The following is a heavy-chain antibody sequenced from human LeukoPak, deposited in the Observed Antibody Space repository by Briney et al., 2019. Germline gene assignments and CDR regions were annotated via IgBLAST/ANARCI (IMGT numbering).Heavy chain of an antibody. J-gene: IGHJ3*02. D-gene: IGHD3-22*01. Sequence: GASVKVSCKASGYTFTGYYIHWVRQAPGQGLEWMGWINPNSGGTNYAQKLQGRVTMTTDTSTSTAYMELRSLRSDDTAVYYCARDGYYDSSGYYTDAFDIWGQGTMVTVSS. CDR1: GYTFTGYY. V-gene: IGHV1-2*02. CDR3: ARDGYYDSSGYYTDAFDI. CDR2: INPNSGGT.